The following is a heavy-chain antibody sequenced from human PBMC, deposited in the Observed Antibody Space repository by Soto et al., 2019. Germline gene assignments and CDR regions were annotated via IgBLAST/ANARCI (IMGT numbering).Heavy chain of an antibody. V-gene: IGHV1-69*05. Sequence: QVQLVQSGAEVKKPGSSVKVSCKASGGTFSTSTITWVRQAPGQGLEWMGGIIPIFGKANYAPKFQGRATXTXDXXTSTAYMELNSLRSEDTAMYYCARVSGSGWFYFDYWGQGALVTVSS. J-gene: IGHJ4*02. CDR1: GGTFSTST. CDR3: ARVSGSGWFYFDY. D-gene: IGHD6-19*01. CDR2: IIPIFGKA.